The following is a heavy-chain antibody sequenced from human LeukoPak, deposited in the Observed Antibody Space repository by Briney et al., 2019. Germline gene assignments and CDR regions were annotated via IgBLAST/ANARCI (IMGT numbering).Heavy chain of an antibody. CDR2: IGYDGSKK. CDR1: GFTFRNYG. J-gene: IGHJ4*02. Sequence: PGGSLRLSCLASGFTFRNYGMHWVRQAPGQGLEWVGVIGYDGSKKFYADSVKGRFTTSRDNSMNTLFLHMNSLRVDDTAVYYCANSSFQVWGQGTLVTVSS. CDR3: ANSSFQV. V-gene: IGHV3-30*02.